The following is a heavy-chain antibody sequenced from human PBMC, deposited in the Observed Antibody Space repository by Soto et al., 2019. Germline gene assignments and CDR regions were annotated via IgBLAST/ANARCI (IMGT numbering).Heavy chain of an antibody. D-gene: IGHD3-22*01. V-gene: IGHV1-69*12. Sequence: QVQLVQSGAEVKKPGSSVKVSCEASGATLNTFISYGITWVRQAPGQGLEWMGGIIPVFGSAHYAQKFQGRVTISADESTRTAYMELSSLRSDDTAVYYCARGAATKIVVVMYDAFEIWGQGTMVTVSS. CDR3: ARGAATKIVVVMYDAFEI. J-gene: IGHJ3*02. CDR2: IIPVFGSA. CDR1: GATLNTFISYG.